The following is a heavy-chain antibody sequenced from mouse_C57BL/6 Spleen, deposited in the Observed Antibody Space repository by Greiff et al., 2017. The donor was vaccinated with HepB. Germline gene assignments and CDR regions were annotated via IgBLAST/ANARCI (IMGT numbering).Heavy chain of an antibody. CDR3: ARHEELWASFDY. CDR1: GYTFTEYT. J-gene: IGHJ2*01. D-gene: IGHD6-1*01. Sequence: QVQLKESGAELVKPGASVKLSCKASGYTFTEYTIHWVKQRSGQGLEWIGWFYPGSGSIKYNEKFKDKATLTADKSSRTVYMELSRLTSEDSAVYFCARHEELWASFDYWGQGTTLTVSS. V-gene: IGHV1-62-2*01. CDR2: FYPGSGSI.